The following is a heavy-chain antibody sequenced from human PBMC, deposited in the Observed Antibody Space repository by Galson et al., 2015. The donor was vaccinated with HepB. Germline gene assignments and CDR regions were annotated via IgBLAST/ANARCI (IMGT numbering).Heavy chain of an antibody. CDR2: IRSKANSYAT. V-gene: IGHV3-73*01. CDR3: IVVVVAAPR. D-gene: IGHD2-15*01. Sequence: SLRLSCAASGFTFSGSAMHWVRQASGKGLEWVGRIRSKANSYATAYAASVKGRFTISRDDSKNTAYLQMNSLKTEDTAVYYCIVVVVAAPRWGQGTLVTVPS. CDR1: GFTFSGSA. J-gene: IGHJ4*02.